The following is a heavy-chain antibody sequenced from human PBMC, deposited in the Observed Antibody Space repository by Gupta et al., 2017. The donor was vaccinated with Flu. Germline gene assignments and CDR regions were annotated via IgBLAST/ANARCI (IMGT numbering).Heavy chain of an antibody. D-gene: IGHD3-3*01. Sequence: QLTFQDSGPSPVKLIQTLTLTCHSSGFALSRSGVGVNWIRQPTGKAPEWLALIYWDDDKRYNPSLQNRLTITKDASKNQVVLTMTNMDPVDTATYYCAYTLTQYDFWSGHYTRGFSFDYWGQGTLVTVSS. CDR1: GFALSRSGVG. V-gene: IGHV2-5*02. CDR3: AYTLTQYDFWSGHYTRGFSFDY. J-gene: IGHJ4*02. CDR2: IYWDDDK.